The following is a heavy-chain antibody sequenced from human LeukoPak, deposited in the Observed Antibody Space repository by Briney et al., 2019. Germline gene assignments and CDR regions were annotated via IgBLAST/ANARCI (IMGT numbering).Heavy chain of an antibody. D-gene: IGHD3-3*01. V-gene: IGHV3-23*01. CDR3: AKENYDFWSGYYTKMGGYFDY. J-gene: IGHJ4*02. CDR1: GFTFSSYA. CDR2: ISGSGGST. Sequence: PGGSLRLSCEASGFTFSSYAMSWVRQAPGKGLEWVSAISGSGGSTYYADSVKGRFTISRDNSKNTLYLQMNSLRAEDTAVYYCAKENYDFWSGYYTKMGGYFDYWGQGTLVTVSS.